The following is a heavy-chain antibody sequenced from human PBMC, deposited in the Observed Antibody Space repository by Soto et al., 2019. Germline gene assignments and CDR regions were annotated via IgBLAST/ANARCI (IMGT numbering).Heavy chain of an antibody. D-gene: IGHD6-19*01. Sequence: ETLSLTCTVSGDSISSGSYWGWIRQPPGEGPGWIASIYHGGTTFYNPSLKSRISISVDTSKNQFSLRLTSVTAADTATYYCARVHVMVVAGSTFDYWGPGTLVTVSS. CDR1: GDSISSGSY. V-gene: IGHV4-38-2*02. CDR3: ARVHVMVVAGSTFDY. CDR2: IYHGGTT. J-gene: IGHJ4*03.